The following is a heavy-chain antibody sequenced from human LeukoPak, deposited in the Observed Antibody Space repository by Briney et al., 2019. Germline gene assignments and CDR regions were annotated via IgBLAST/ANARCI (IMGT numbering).Heavy chain of an antibody. J-gene: IGHJ4*02. D-gene: IGHD6-13*01. V-gene: IGHV3-21*01. CDR1: GFTFSGYS. CDR3: ARARYSSSSYSNFHPRLFDY. Sequence: PGGSLRLSCAASGFTFSGYSMNWVRQAPGKGLEWVSSISSSSSYIYYADSVKGRFTISRDNAKNSLYLQMNSLRAEDTAVYYCARARYSSSSYSNFHPRLFDYWGQGTMVTVSS. CDR2: ISSSSSYI.